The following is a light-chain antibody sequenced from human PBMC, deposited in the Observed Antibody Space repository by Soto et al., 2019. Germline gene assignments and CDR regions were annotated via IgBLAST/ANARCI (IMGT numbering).Light chain of an antibody. CDR1: QSVSSY. J-gene: IGKJ4*01. V-gene: IGKV3-11*01. Sequence: EIVLTQSPATLSSSPGERATISCRASQSVSSYLAWYQQKPGQAPRLLIYDASNVATGIPARFSGSGSGTDFTLTISSLQPDDFAVYYCQQHSNWPPLTFGGGTKVEIK. CDR2: DAS. CDR3: QQHSNWPPLT.